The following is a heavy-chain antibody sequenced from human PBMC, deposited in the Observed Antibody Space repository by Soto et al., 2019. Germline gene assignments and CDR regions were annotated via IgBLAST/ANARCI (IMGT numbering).Heavy chain of an antibody. J-gene: IGHJ4*02. CDR2: INPNSGGT. D-gene: IGHD3-22*01. Sequence: ASVKVSCKASGYSFTDYHIHWVRQAPGQGLEWMGWINPNSGGTNYAQKFQGRVTMTRDTSISTAYMELSRLRSDDTAVYYCARVGTRSITMIVNYWGQGTLVTVSS. V-gene: IGHV1-2*02. CDR1: GYSFTDYH. CDR3: ARVGTRSITMIVNY.